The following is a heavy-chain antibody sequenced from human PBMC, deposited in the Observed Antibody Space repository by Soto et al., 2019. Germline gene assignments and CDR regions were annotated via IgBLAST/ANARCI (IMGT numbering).Heavy chain of an antibody. CDR3: TRVGSSGYHYVS. CDR2: TRNKANIYST. Sequence: EVQLVESGGGLVQPGGSLRLSCAASGFTFSDHYMDWVRQAPGKGLEWVGRTRNKANIYSTKYAASVEGRVTISRDDSDNSLYLQMNSLKTEDTAVYYCTRVGSSGYHYVSCGQGTLVTVSS. D-gene: IGHD3-22*01. CDR1: GFTFSDHY. J-gene: IGHJ5*02. V-gene: IGHV3-72*01.